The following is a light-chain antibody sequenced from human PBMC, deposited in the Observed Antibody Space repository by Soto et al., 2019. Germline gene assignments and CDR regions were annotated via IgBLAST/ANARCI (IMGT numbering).Light chain of an antibody. CDR1: QSVSSN. CDR3: QQYDDWPET. CDR2: DAS. V-gene: IGKV3-15*01. Sequence: EKVMTQSPATLSVSPGERATVSCRASQSVSSNLAWYQQKPGQAPRLLIYDASTRATGIPARFSGSGSGTEFTLTISSQQSEDLAVYYCQQYDDWPETFGQGTKVEIK. J-gene: IGKJ1*01.